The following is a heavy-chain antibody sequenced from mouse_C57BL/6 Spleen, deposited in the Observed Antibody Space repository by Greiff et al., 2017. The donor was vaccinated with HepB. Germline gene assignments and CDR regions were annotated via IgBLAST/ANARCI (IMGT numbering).Heavy chain of an antibody. V-gene: IGHV1-50*01. CDR2: IDPSDSYT. J-gene: IGHJ1*03. Sequence: QVQLQQPGAELVKPGASVKLSCKASGYTFTSYWMQWVKQRPGQGLEWIGEIDPSDSYTNYNQKFKGKATLTVDTSSSTAYMQLSSLTSGDSAVYYCASYYGSSYGVWGTGTTVTVSS. CDR3: ASYYGSSYGV. D-gene: IGHD1-1*01. CDR1: GYTFTSYW.